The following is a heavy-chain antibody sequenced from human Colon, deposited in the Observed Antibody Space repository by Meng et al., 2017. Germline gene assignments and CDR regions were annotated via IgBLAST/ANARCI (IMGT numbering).Heavy chain of an antibody. CDR2: IYHSGIT. CDR3: ARSPLRNRSFVS. J-gene: IGHJ4*02. Sequence: QVQLQESGPGLVKPSGTLSLTCTVSGDSISSVNWWTWVRQSPGKGLEWIGEIYHSGITNYNPSLKSRVTMSLDKSKNTFSLNLSSVTAADTAFYYCARSPLRNRSFVSWGQGTLVTVSS. V-gene: IGHV4-4*02. CDR1: GDSISSVNW. D-gene: IGHD1/OR15-1a*01.